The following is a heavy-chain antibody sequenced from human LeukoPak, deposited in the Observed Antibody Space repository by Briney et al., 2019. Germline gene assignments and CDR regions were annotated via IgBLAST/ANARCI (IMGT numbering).Heavy chain of an antibody. CDR2: IYYSGST. J-gene: IGHJ5*02. Sequence: SETLSLTCTVSGGSISSYYWSWIRQPPGKGLEWIGYIYYSGSTNYNPSLKSRVTISVDTSKNQFSLKLSSVTAADMAVYYCARDGRFGELFENWFDPWGQGTLVTVSS. D-gene: IGHD3-10*01. CDR1: GGSISSYY. CDR3: ARDGRFGELFENWFDP. V-gene: IGHV4-59*01.